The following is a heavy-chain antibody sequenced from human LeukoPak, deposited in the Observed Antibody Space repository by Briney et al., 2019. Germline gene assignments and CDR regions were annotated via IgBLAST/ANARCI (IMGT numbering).Heavy chain of an antibody. J-gene: IGHJ1*01. V-gene: IGHV3-53*01. CDR3: ALLGAAGREYFQH. Sequence: GGSLRLSCAASGFTVSSNSMSWVRQAPGKGLEWVSAVYSGGSTFYAGSVKGRFTVSRDNSKNTLYLQMNSLRAEDTAVYYCALLGAAGREYFQHWGQGTLVSVSS. CDR2: VYSGGST. D-gene: IGHD6-13*01. CDR1: GFTVSSNS.